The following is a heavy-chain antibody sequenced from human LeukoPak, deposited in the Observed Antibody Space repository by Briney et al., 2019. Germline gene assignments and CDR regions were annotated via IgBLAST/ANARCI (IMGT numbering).Heavy chain of an antibody. CDR1: GFTFSTYG. Sequence: PGGSLRLSCAASGFTFSTYGMHWVRQPPGKGLEWVTFIQYDGSNKYYADSVKGRFTISRDNAKNSLYLQMNSLRAEDTAVYYCARDVYYDFWSGYYDHYYYYYMDVWGKGTTVTVSS. J-gene: IGHJ6*03. D-gene: IGHD3-3*01. V-gene: IGHV3-30*02. CDR2: IQYDGSNK. CDR3: ARDVYYDFWSGYYDHYYYYYMDV.